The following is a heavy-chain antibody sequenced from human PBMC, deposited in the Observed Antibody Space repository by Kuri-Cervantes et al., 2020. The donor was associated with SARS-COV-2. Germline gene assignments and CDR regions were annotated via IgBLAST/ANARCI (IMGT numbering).Heavy chain of an antibody. CDR3: TTAAAHGYFDY. V-gene: IGHV3-15*01. CDR1: GFTFSNAW. CDR2: IKSKTDGGTT. J-gene: IGHJ4*02. D-gene: IGHD6-13*01. Sequence: GESLKISCAVSGFTFSNAWMSWVRQAPGKGLEWVGRIKSKTDGGTTDYAAPVKGRFTISRDDSKNTLYLQMNSLKTEDTAVYYCTTAAAHGYFDYWGQGTLVTVSS.